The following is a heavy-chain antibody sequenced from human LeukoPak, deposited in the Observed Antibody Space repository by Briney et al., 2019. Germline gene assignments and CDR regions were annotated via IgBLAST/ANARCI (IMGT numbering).Heavy chain of an antibody. CDR3: AKDTSFDYVWGTYRPTLYYYGLDV. CDR1: GFTFSSYG. J-gene: IGHJ6*02. CDR2: ISFDRSNK. Sequence: QPGRSLRLSCAASGFTFSSYGMHWGRQAPGKGLEWLAGISFDRSNKFYVDSVKGRFTISRDNPKKSVYLQMNSLRVEDTAVYFCAKDTSFDYVWGTYRPTLYYYGLDVWGQGTTVIVSS. D-gene: IGHD3-16*02. V-gene: IGHV3-30*18.